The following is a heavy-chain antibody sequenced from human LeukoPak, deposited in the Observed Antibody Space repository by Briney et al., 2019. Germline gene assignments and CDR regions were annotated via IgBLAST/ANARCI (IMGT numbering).Heavy chain of an antibody. V-gene: IGHV3-11*01. Sequence: PGGSLRLSCAASGFTFSDYYMSWIRQAPGKGLEWVSCISSSGRTTYYADSVKGRFTISRDNSKNTLYLQMNSLRAEDTAVYYCAKDRRVSAFTWGQGTLVTVSS. CDR2: ISSSGRTT. CDR3: AKDRRVSAFT. J-gene: IGHJ4*02. CDR1: GFTFSDYY.